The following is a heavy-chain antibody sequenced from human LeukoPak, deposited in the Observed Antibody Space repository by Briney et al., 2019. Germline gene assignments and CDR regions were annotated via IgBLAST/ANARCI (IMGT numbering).Heavy chain of an antibody. CDR3: AIGGDSTTSCYRCFDY. D-gene: IGHD2-2*02. CDR1: GYRFTSYW. V-gene: IGHV5-51*01. J-gene: IGHJ4*02. CDR2: IYPDDSGT. Sequence: GEALKISCKGSGYRFTSYWIGLVRQMPGKGLEWMGLIYPDDSGTRYSPSFQGQVTIASDNSISTAYVQWSSLKASYTAMYYCAIGGDSTTSCYRCFDYWGQGTLVTVSS.